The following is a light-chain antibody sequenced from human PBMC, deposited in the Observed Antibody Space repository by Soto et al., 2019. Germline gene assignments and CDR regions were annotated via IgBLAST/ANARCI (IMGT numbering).Light chain of an antibody. CDR1: SSDVGGYNY. CDR3: SSYTSSIVYV. J-gene: IGLJ1*01. V-gene: IGLV2-14*01. CDR2: EVS. Sequence: QSALTQPASVSGSPGQSITISCTGTSSDVGGYNYVSWYQQHPGKAPKLMIYEVSNRPSGVSNRFSGSKSGNTASLTISGLQAEDGAYYYCSSYTSSIVYVFGTGTKLTVL.